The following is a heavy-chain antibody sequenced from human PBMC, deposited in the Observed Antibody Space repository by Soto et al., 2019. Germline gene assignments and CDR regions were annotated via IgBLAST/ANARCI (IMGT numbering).Heavy chain of an antibody. CDR3: VRDRDGDYDLDH. D-gene: IGHD4-17*01. Sequence: QMQLVQSGAEVKPPGASVTLSCAASEFTFSNHYIHWVRQAPGQGLEWMGLISPDGTTTSPQNFQGRLSISRDTSTSTVYMEMRSLKSADTAVYFCVRDRDGDYDLDHWGQGTLVTVSS. V-gene: IGHV1-46*01. J-gene: IGHJ4*02. CDR1: EFTFSNHY. CDR2: ISPDGTT.